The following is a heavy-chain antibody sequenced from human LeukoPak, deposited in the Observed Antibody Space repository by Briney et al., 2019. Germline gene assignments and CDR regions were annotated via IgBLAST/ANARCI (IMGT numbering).Heavy chain of an antibody. CDR3: ARGAPLMVRGVIISDY. V-gene: IGHV1-2*02. Sequence: ASVKVSCKASGYTFTGYYMHWVRQAPGQGLEWMGWINPNSGGTNYAQKFQGRVTMTRDTSISTAYMELSRLRSDDTAVYYCARGAPLMVRGVIISDYWGQGTLVTVSS. CDR1: GYTFTGYY. J-gene: IGHJ4*02. D-gene: IGHD3-10*01. CDR2: INPNSGGT.